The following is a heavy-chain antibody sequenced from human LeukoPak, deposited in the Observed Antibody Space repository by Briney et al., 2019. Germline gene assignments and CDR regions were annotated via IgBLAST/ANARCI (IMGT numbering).Heavy chain of an antibody. D-gene: IGHD6-13*01. CDR3: AKEPLPYYSSSYFDY. Sequence: PGGSLRLSCAASGFTFSSYGVHWVRQAPGKGLEWVAYIRYDGGNKYYADSVKGRFTSSRDNSKNTLYLQMNSLRAEDTAVYYCAKEPLPYYSSSYFDYWGQGTLVTVSS. J-gene: IGHJ4*02. V-gene: IGHV3-30*02. CDR2: IRYDGGNK. CDR1: GFTFSSYG.